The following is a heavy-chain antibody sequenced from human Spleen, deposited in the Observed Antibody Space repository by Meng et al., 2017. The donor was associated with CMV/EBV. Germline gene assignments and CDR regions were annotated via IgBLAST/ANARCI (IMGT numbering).Heavy chain of an antibody. V-gene: IGHV3-48*03. CDR3: ARDSSSGYYYGMDV. CDR1: GFTFSSYE. D-gene: IGHD3-22*01. Sequence: GESLKISCAASGFTFSSYEMNWVRQAPGKGLEWVSYISSSGNTIYYADSVKGRFTISRDNAKSSLHLQMNSLRAEDTAVYYCARDSSSGYYYGMDVWGQGTTVTVSS. J-gene: IGHJ6*02. CDR2: ISSSGNTI.